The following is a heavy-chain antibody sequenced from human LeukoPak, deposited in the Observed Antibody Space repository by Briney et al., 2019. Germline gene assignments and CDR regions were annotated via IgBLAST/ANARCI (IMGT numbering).Heavy chain of an antibody. CDR1: GDSISTYY. D-gene: IGHD3-10*01. V-gene: IGHV4-59*01. CDR3: ARAVGGDGSGSL. CDR2: IYYRVTS. Sequence: SETLSLTCTVSGDSISTYYWSWIRQPPGKGLEWIGYIYYRVTSDYNPSLKSRVTTSVDMSTRQISLKLSSVTAADTAVYYCARAVGGDGSGSLWGPGTLVTVSS. J-gene: IGHJ4*02.